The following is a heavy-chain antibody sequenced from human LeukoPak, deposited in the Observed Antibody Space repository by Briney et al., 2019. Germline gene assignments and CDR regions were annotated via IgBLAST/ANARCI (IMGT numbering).Heavy chain of an antibody. CDR3: ARGHTVTPYYYYYGMDV. D-gene: IGHD4-17*01. V-gene: IGHV4-59*01. J-gene: IGHJ6*02. Sequence: SETLSLTCTVSGGSISDYYWSWIRQPPGKGLEWIGYISYTEGTNYNPSLESRVTISVDTSKNQFSLKLSSVTAADTAVYYCARGHTVTPYYYYYGMDVWGQGTTVTVSS. CDR2: ISYTEGT. CDR1: GGSISDYY.